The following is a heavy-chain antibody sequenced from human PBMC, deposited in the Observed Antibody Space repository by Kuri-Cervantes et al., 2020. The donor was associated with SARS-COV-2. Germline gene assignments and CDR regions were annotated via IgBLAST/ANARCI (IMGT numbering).Heavy chain of an antibody. CDR2: ISPIVGDT. D-gene: IGHD1-26*01. CDR3: ARSSSGSYSDFEF. V-gene: IGHV1-46*01. Sequence: ASVKVSCKASGGTVSNYTVSWVRQAPRQGLEWMAIISPIVGDTTYAQRFRDRVSVTKDTSTSTVYMELRSLIFEDTAVYYCARSSSGSYSDFEFWGQGTLVTVSS. J-gene: IGHJ4*02. CDR1: GGTVSNYT.